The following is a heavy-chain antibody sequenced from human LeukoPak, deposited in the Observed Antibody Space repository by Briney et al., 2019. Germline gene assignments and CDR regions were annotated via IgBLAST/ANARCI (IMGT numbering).Heavy chain of an antibody. CDR2: INHSGST. CDR1: GGSFSGYY. J-gene: IGHJ6*04. CDR3: AREAHSMKYYYGSGSLAGILDV. D-gene: IGHD3-10*01. V-gene: IGHV4-34*01. Sequence: PSETLSLTCAVYGGSFSGYYWSWIRQPPGKGLEWIGEINHSGSTNYNPSLKSRVTISVDTSKNQFSLKLSSVPAADTAVYYCAREAHSMKYYYGSGSLAGILDVWGKGTTVTVSS.